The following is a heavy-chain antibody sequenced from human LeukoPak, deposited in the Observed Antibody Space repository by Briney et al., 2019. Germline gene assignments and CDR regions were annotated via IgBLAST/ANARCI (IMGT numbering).Heavy chain of an antibody. Sequence: PGRSLRLSCAASGFTFSSYTMHWVRQAPGKGLEWVAVISYDGSDKSYADSVKGRFTISRNNSKDTLYLQMNSLRAEDTAVYYCARGPEYLDYWGQGTLVTVSS. CDR2: ISYDGSDK. CDR3: ARGPEYLDY. V-gene: IGHV3-30-3*01. J-gene: IGHJ4*02. CDR1: GFTFSSYT. D-gene: IGHD1-14*01.